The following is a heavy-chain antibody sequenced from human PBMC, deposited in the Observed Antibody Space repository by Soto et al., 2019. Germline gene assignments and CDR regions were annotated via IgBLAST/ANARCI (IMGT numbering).Heavy chain of an antibody. D-gene: IGHD6-19*01. CDR3: ARDRYSSGWYDAFDI. CDR2: IYSGGST. V-gene: IGHV3-66*01. J-gene: IGHJ3*02. CDR1: GFTVSSNY. Sequence: EVQLVESGGGLVQPGGSLRLSCAASGFTVSSNYMSWVRQAPGKGLEWVSVIYSGGSTYYADSVKGRFTISRDNSKNTLYLQMNSLRAEDTAVYYCARDRYSSGWYDAFDIWGQGTMVTVSS.